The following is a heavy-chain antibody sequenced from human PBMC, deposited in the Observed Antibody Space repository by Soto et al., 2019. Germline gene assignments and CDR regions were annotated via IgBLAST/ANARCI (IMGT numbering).Heavy chain of an antibody. D-gene: IGHD3-10*01. CDR2: IDPSDSYT. CDR3: ASWSNYYGSGSYYNPVTNYYYGMDV. Sequence: GESLKISCKGSGYSFTSYWISWVRQMPGKGLEWMGRIDPSDSYTNYSPSFQGHVTISADKSISTAYLQWSSLKATDTAMYYCASWSNYYGSGSYYNPVTNYYYGMDVWGQGTTVTVS. CDR1: GYSFTSYW. V-gene: IGHV5-10-1*01. J-gene: IGHJ6*02.